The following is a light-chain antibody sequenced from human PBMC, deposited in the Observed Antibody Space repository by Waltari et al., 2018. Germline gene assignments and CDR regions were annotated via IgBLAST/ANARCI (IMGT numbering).Light chain of an antibody. CDR3: SSYTSISTSVV. J-gene: IGLJ2*01. Sequence: QSALTQPASVSGSPGQSLTISCTGTSSDVGGYDFVSCYQQYPGKAPKLVIYDVYYRPSGVSHRFSASKSGNTASLTISGLQTEDEADYYCSSYTSISTSVVFGGGTKLTVL. V-gene: IGLV2-14*03. CDR2: DVY. CDR1: SSDVGGYDF.